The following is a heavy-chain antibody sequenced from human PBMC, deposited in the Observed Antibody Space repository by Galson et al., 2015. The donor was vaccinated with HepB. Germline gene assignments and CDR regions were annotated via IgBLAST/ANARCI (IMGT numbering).Heavy chain of an antibody. V-gene: IGHV3-30-3*01. CDR2: ISYDGSNK. D-gene: IGHD3-22*01. CDR1: GFTFSNAW. Sequence: SLRLSCAASGFTFSNAWMSWVRQAPGKGLEWVAVISYDGSNKYYADSVKGRFTISRDNSKNTLYLQMNSLRAEDTAVYYCARPKGERNYYYDSSGYYFDYWGQGTLVTVSS. J-gene: IGHJ4*02. CDR3: ARPKGERNYYYDSSGYYFDY.